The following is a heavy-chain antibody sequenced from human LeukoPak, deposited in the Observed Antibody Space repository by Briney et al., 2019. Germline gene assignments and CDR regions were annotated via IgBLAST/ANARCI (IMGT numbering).Heavy chain of an antibody. D-gene: IGHD6-19*01. CDR2: IYHSGST. Sequence: SETLSLTCAVSGGPISSSNWWSWVRQPPGKGLEWIGEIYHSGSTNYNPSLKSRVTISVDTSKNQFSLRLNSVTAADTAVYFCARRFNSVWYFDYWGQGTLVTVSS. CDR3: ARRFNSVWYFDY. CDR1: GGPISSSNW. J-gene: IGHJ4*02. V-gene: IGHV4-4*02.